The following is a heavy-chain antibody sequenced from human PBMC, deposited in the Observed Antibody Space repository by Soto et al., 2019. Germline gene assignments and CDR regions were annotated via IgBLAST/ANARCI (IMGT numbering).Heavy chain of an antibody. J-gene: IGHJ4*02. CDR1: GGTFSSYA. Sequence: QVQLVQSGAEVKKPGSSVKVSCKASGGTFSSYAISWVRQAPGQGLEWMGGIIPIFGTANYAQKFQGRVTITADESTRTAYMELSSLRSEDTAVYYCARERGGGDYDPGPFDYWGQGTLVTVSS. CDR3: ARERGGGDYDPGPFDY. V-gene: IGHV1-69*01. D-gene: IGHD4-17*01. CDR2: IIPIFGTA.